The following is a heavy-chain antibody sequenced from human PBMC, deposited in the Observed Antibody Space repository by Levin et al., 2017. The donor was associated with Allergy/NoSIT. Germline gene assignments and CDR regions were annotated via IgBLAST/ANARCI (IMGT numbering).Heavy chain of an antibody. D-gene: IGHD6-13*01. V-gene: IGHV4-39*01. CDR2: IYYSGST. CDR3: ARQHSSSHYYYGMDV. Sequence: SCTVSGGSISSSSYYWGWIRQPPGKGLEWIGSIYYSGSTYYNPSLKSRVTISVDTSKNQFSLKLSSVTAADTAVYYCARQHSSSHYYYGMDVWGQGTTVTVSS. J-gene: IGHJ6*02. CDR1: GGSISSSSYY.